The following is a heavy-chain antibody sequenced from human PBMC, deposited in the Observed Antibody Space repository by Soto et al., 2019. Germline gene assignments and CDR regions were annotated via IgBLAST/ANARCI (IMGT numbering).Heavy chain of an antibody. Sequence: ASVKVSGKASGYTFTSYYMHWVRQAPGQGLEWMGIINPSGGSTSYAQKFQGRVTMTRDTSTSTVYMELSSLRSEDTAVYYCARDREVLTIFGVVIINNWFDPWGQGTLVTVSS. CDR3: ARDREVLTIFGVVIINNWFDP. J-gene: IGHJ5*02. CDR2: INPSGGST. CDR1: GYTFTSYY. D-gene: IGHD3-3*01. V-gene: IGHV1-46*01.